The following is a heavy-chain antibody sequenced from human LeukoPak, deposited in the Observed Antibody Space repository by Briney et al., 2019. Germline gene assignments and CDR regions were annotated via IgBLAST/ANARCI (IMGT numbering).Heavy chain of an antibody. CDR1: GGSISSCY. V-gene: IGHV4-4*07. D-gene: IGHD3-3*01. CDR3: ARVGYDFWSGYSYAFDI. CDR2: IYTSGST. J-gene: IGHJ3*02. Sequence: SETLSLTCTVSGGSISSCYWSWTRQPAGKGLEWIGRIYTSGSTNYNPSLKSRVTMSVDTSKNQFSLKLSSVTAADTAVYYCARVGYDFWSGYSYAFDIWGQGTMVTVSS.